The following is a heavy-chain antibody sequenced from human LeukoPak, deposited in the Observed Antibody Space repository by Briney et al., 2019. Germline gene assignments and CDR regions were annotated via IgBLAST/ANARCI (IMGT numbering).Heavy chain of an antibody. D-gene: IGHD3-10*01. J-gene: IGHJ4*02. CDR1: GFTFTTSW. CDR2: IESDGTST. Sequence: GGSLRLSCAASGFTFTTSWMHWFRQAPGKGLVWVSRIESDGTSTTYADSVKGRFTVSRDNAKNTLYLQMNSLRAEDTAVYYCASETYYYGSGSYYKGQFWGQGTLVTVSS. CDR3: ASETYYYGSGSYYKGQF. V-gene: IGHV3-74*01.